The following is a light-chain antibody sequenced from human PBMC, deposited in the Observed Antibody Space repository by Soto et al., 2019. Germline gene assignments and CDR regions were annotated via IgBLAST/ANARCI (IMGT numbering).Light chain of an antibody. Sequence: QSALTQPASVSGSPGQSITISCTGTSSDVRSYNLVSWYQQHPGKAPKLMIYEVSKRPSGVSNRFSGSKSGNTASLTISGLQAEDEADYYCCSYAGSSTYVFGTGTKVTVL. CDR3: CSYAGSSTYV. J-gene: IGLJ1*01. CDR2: EVS. V-gene: IGLV2-23*02. CDR1: SSDVRSYNL.